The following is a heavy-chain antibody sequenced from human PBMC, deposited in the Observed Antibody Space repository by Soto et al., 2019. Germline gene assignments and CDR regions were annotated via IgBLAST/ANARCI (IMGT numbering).Heavy chain of an antibody. D-gene: IGHD2-8*02. CDR1: GYTFTSYY. V-gene: IGHV1-46*01. Sequence: ASVKVSCKASGYTFTSYYMHWVRQAPGQGLEWMGIINPSGGSTSYAQKFQGRVTMTRDTSTSTVYMELSSLRSEDTAVYYCVRDLSRRFCAGDCLDYWGPGTLVTVSS. CDR3: VRDLSRRFCAGDCLDY. CDR2: INPSGGST. J-gene: IGHJ4*02.